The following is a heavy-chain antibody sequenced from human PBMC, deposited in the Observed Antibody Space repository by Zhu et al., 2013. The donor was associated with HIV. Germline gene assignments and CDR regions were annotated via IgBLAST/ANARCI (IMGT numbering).Heavy chain of an antibody. CDR2: TNPNSGNT. V-gene: IGHV1-8*01. D-gene: IGHD1-26*01. Sequence: QVQLVQSGAEVKKPGASVKVSCKASGYSFISYDINWVRQATGQGLEWMGWTNPNSGNTGYAQKFQGRVTITRNTSISTAYMELSSLRSEDTAVYYCARSKGDSGSHDAFDIWGQGTSGHRLF. CDR3: ARSKGDSGSHDAFDI. CDR1: GYSFISYD. J-gene: IGHJ3*02.